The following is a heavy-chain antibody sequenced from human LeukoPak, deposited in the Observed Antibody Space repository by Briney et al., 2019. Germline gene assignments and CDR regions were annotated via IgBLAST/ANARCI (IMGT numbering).Heavy chain of an antibody. V-gene: IGHV3-33*01. CDR2: IWYDGSNK. Sequence: PGGSLRLSCAASGFTFSSYGMHWVRQAPGKGLEWVAVIWYDGSNKYYADSVKGRFTISRDNSKNTLYLQMNSLRAEDTAVYYCVRGHSYGLYYFDYWGQGTLVTVSS. CDR3: VRGHSYGLYYFDY. J-gene: IGHJ4*02. CDR1: GFTFSSYG. D-gene: IGHD5-18*01.